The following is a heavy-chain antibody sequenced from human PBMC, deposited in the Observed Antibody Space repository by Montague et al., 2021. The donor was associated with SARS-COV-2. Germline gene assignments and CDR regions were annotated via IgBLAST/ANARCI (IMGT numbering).Heavy chain of an antibody. CDR3: ARGQVTAFAVRIVSPAAEALDS. CDR2: ITHSGGI. Sequence: SETLSLTCAVYGGSFNDYYWTWVRQPPGKGLEWIGEITHSGGIKYNPSLQNRVSMSVDKSKNQFSLKLTSVTVADAATYYCARGQVTAFAVRIVSPAAEALDSWGRGTTVTVSS. V-gene: IGHV4-34*01. D-gene: IGHD3-3*01. CDR1: GGSFNDYY. J-gene: IGHJ3*01.